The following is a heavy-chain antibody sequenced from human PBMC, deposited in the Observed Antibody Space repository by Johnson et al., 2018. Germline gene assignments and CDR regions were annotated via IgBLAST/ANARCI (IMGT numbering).Heavy chain of an antibody. Sequence: EVQLVESGGGLVQPGGSLRPSCAASGFAFSSYVLHWVRRAPGKGPEWVSAIGTGGDTYYADSVMGRFTISRDNAKKSLYLQMNSLVAEDMAAWGGPYDSSGYYYFQHWGQGTLVTVSS. J-gene: IGHJ1*01. CDR2: IGTGGDT. D-gene: IGHD3-22*01. CDR3: PYDSSGYYYFQH. V-gene: IGHV3-47*02. CDR1: GFAFSSYV.